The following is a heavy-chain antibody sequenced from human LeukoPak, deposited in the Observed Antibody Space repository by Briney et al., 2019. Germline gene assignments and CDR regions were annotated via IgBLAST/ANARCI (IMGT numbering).Heavy chain of an antibody. Sequence: ASVKVSCKASGYTFTSYDINWVRQATGQGLEWMGWTNPNSGNTGYAQKFQGRVNMTRNTSISTAYMELSSLRSEDTAVYYCARGRDSYYDFWSGYYKDFGYWGQGTLVTVSS. CDR3: ARGRDSYYDFWSGYYKDFGY. J-gene: IGHJ4*02. CDR2: TNPNSGNT. D-gene: IGHD3-3*01. V-gene: IGHV1-8*01. CDR1: GYTFTSYD.